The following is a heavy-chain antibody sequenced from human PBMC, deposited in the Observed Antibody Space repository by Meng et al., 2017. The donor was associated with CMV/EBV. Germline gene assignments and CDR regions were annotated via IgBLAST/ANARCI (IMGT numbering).Heavy chain of an antibody. CDR3: TTDDPQPYSSSSRGYYYGMDV. V-gene: IGHV3-15*01. CDR1: GFTFSNAW. D-gene: IGHD6-6*01. CDR2: IKSKTDGGTT. J-gene: IGHJ6*02. Sequence: GESLKISCAASGFTFSNAWMSWVRQAPGKGLEWVGRIKSKTDGGTTDYAAPVKGRFTISRDDSKNTLYLQMNSLKTEGTAVYYCTTDDPQPYSSSSRGYYYGMDVWGQGTTVTVSS.